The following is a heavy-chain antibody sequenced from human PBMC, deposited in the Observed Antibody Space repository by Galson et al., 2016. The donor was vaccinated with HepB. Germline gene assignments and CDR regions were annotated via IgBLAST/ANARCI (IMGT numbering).Heavy chain of an antibody. CDR2: IHSKSDGGAT. V-gene: IGHV3-15*01. CDR3: VTDLEQSGSYIY. D-gene: IGHD1-26*01. J-gene: IGHJ4*02. CDR1: GFTFSNAW. Sequence: SLRLSCAASGFTFSNAWMTWIRQPPGRGLEWVGRIHSKSDGGATEYSPPVKGRFSLSRDDSRKTLYLQMNSLKRDDTGVYYCVTDLEQSGSYIYWGQGTLVTVFS.